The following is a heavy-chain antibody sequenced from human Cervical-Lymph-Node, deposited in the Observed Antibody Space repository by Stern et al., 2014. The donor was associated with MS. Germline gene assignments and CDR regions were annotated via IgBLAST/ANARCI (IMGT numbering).Heavy chain of an antibody. CDR2: IYYSGST. CDR1: GGSISSSSYY. Sequence: VQLVESGPGLVKPSETLSLTCTVSGGSISSSSYYWGWIRQPPGKGLEWIGRIYYSGSTYYNPSLKSRVTISVDTSTNQVSLKRSSVTAADTAVYYCARWAYSSGWYNWFDPWGQGTLVTVSS. J-gene: IGHJ5*02. D-gene: IGHD3-22*01. CDR3: ARWAYSSGWYNWFDP. V-gene: IGHV4-39*01.